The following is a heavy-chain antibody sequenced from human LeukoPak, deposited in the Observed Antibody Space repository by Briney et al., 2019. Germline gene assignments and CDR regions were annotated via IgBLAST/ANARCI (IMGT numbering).Heavy chain of an antibody. CDR3: ARNIPVTRWGY. V-gene: IGHV3-66*01. J-gene: IGHJ4*02. Sequence: GGSLRLSCAASGFTFSSYGMSWVRQAPGKGLEWVSLIYSGGSTYCADSVKGRFTISRDNSKNTVYLQMNSLRAEDTAVYYCARNIPVTRWGYWGQGTLVTVSS. CDR2: IYSGGST. D-gene: IGHD2-21*01. CDR1: GFTFSSYG.